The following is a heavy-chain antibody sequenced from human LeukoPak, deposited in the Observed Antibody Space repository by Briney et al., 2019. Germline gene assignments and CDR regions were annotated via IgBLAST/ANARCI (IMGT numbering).Heavy chain of an antibody. V-gene: IGHV3-53*01. D-gene: IGHD3-10*01. CDR3: AKVKGWYGEGYFDY. CDR2: IYRDGRT. Sequence: GGSLRLSCAASGFAVSSNYMSWVRQAPGKGLEWVSVIYRDGRTYYGDSVKGRFTISRDISKNTLFLRMTSLTAEDTALYYCAKVKGWYGEGYFDYWGQGSLVTVSS. J-gene: IGHJ4*02. CDR1: GFAVSSNY.